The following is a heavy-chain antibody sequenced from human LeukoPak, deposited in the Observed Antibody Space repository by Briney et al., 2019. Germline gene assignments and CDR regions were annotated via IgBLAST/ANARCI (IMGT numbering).Heavy chain of an antibody. V-gene: IGHV4-59*01. Sequence: SETLSLTCTVSGGSTSSYYWSWIRQPPGKGLEWIGYIYYSGSTNYNPSLKSRVTISVDTSKNQFSLKLSSVTAADTAVYYCASQWFGELSRWGQGTLVTVSS. D-gene: IGHD3-10*01. CDR3: ASQWFGELSR. CDR1: GGSTSSYY. J-gene: IGHJ4*02. CDR2: IYYSGST.